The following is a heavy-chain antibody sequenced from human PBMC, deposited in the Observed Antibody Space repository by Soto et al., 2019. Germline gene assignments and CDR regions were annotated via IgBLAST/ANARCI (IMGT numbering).Heavy chain of an antibody. CDR3: ARSFLPRITMIVVPGAYGMDV. CDR2: INPNSGGT. Sequence: ASVKVSCKASGYTFTGYYVHWVRQAPGQGLEWMGWINPNSGGTNYAQKFQGWVTMTRDTSISTAYMELSRLRSDDTAVYYCARSFLPRITMIVVPGAYGMDVWGQGTTVTVSS. D-gene: IGHD3-22*01. V-gene: IGHV1-2*04. J-gene: IGHJ6*02. CDR1: GYTFTGYY.